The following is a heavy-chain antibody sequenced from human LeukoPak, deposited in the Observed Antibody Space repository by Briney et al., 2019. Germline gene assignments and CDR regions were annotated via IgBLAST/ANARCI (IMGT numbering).Heavy chain of an antibody. J-gene: IGHJ3*02. V-gene: IGHV3-23*01. CDR3: AKDGLKITMIVVVIPHDAFDI. Sequence: GGSLRLSCAASGFTFSSYAMSWVRQAPGKGLEWVSAISGSGGSTYYADSVKGRFTISRDNSKNTLYLQMNSLRAEDAAVYYCAKDGLKITMIVVVIPHDAFDIWGQGTMVTVSS. D-gene: IGHD3-22*01. CDR1: GFTFSSYA. CDR2: ISGSGGST.